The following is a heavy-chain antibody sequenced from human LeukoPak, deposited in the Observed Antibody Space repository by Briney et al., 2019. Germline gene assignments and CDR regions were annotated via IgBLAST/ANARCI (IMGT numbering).Heavy chain of an antibody. V-gene: IGHV1-2*02. D-gene: IGHD6-6*01. CDR3: ARDLAARRKPNYFDY. Sequence: VASVKVSCKASGYTFTGYYMNWVRQAPGQGLEWMGWINPNSGGTNYAQKFQGRVTMTRDTSISTAYMELSRLRSDDTAVYYCARDLAARRKPNYFDYWGQGTLVTVSS. CDR1: GYTFTGYY. J-gene: IGHJ4*02. CDR2: INPNSGGT.